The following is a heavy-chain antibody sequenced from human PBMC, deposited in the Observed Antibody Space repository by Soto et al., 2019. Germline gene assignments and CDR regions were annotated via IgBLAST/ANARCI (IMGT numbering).Heavy chain of an antibody. CDR1: GFTFSSYG. CDR3: AKGMNVEWLLYGMDV. J-gene: IGHJ6*02. V-gene: IGHV3-30*18. Sequence: PGGSLRLSCAASGFTFSSYGMHWVRQAPGKGLEWVAVISYDGSNKYYADSVKGRFTISRDNSKNTLYLQMNSLRAEDTAVYYCAKGMNVEWLLYGMDVWGQGTTVTVSS. D-gene: IGHD5-12*01. CDR2: ISYDGSNK.